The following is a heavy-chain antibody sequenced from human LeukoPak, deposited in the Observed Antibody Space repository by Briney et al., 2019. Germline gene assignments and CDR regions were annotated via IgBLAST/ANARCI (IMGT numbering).Heavy chain of an antibody. CDR3: ARARGATIFQSAFDI. V-gene: IGHV4-31*03. CDR2: VYYSGST. Sequence: SETLSLTCTVSGGSISSGGYYWNWIRQHPGKGLEWIGNVYYSGSTDYNPSLRSRVTISVDTSKNQFSLKLTSVTAADTAVYYCARARGATIFQSAFDIWGQGTMVTVSS. D-gene: IGHD5-24*01. J-gene: IGHJ3*02. CDR1: GGSISSGGYY.